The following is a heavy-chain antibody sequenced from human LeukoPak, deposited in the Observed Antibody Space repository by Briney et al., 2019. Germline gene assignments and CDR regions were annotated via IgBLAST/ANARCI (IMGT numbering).Heavy chain of an antibody. CDR1: GGTFRSYA. CDR3: ASSSVGYDILTGYYGGDWFDP. V-gene: IGHV1-69*05. J-gene: IGHJ5*02. CDR2: IIPIFGTA. Sequence: SVKVSXKASGGTFRSYAISWVRQAPGQGLEWMGGIIPIFGTANYAQKFQGRVTITTDESTSTAYMELSSLRSEDTAVYYCASSSVGYDILTGYYGGDWFDPWGQGTLVTVSS. D-gene: IGHD3-9*01.